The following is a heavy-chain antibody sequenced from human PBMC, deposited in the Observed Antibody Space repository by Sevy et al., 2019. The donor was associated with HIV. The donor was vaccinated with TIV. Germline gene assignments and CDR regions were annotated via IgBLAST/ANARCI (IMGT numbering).Heavy chain of an antibody. Sequence: GGSLRLSCAASGFTFSSYGMHWVRQAPGKGLEWVAFIRFDGNSKYYADSVKGRFTISRDNSKNTLYLQLNSLTAEDTAFYYYVRADCGGDCYLVFDYRGQGTLVTVSS. J-gene: IGHJ4*02. CDR2: IRFDGNSK. CDR1: GFTFSSYG. V-gene: IGHV3-30*02. CDR3: VRADCGGDCYLVFDY. D-gene: IGHD2-21*01.